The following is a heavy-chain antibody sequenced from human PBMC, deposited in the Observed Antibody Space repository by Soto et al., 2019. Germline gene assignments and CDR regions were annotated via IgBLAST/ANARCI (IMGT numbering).Heavy chain of an antibody. CDR3: AREAAMVTFDY. D-gene: IGHD5-18*01. CDR2: ISAYNGNT. Sequence: ASVKVSCNASGYTFPNYGISWVRQAPGQGLEWMGWISAYNGNTKYAQKLQGRVTMTTDTSTSTAYMELRSLRSDDTAVYYCAREAAMVTFDYWGQGTLVTVSS. J-gene: IGHJ4*02. V-gene: IGHV1-18*01. CDR1: GYTFPNYG.